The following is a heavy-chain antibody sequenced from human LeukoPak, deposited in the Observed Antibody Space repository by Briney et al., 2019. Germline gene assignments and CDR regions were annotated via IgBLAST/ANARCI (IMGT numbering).Heavy chain of an antibody. J-gene: IGHJ4*02. Sequence: PSETLSLTCTVSGGSISSSDYYWGWIRQPPGKGLEWIGSIYYSGTTYYNPSLKSRVTISVDTSKNQFSLKLSSVTAADTAVYYCARTPMTVAGNFDYWGQGTLVTVSS. V-gene: IGHV4-39*07. CDR2: IYYSGTT. D-gene: IGHD6-19*01. CDR1: GGSISSSDYY. CDR3: ARTPMTVAGNFDY.